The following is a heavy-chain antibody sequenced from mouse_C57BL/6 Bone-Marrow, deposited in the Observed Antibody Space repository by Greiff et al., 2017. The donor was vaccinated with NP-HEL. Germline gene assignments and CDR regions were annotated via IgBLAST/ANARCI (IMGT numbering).Heavy chain of an antibody. CDR3: ARYYYGSSFYAMDY. D-gene: IGHD1-1*01. CDR1: GYTFTDHT. V-gene: IGHV1-78*01. J-gene: IGHJ4*01. Sequence: VKLMESDAELVKPGASVKISCKVSGYTFTDHTIHWMKQRPEQGLEWIGYIYPRDGSTKYNEKFKGKATLTADKSSSTAYMQLNSLTSEDSAVYFCARYYYGSSFYAMDYWGQGTSVTVSS. CDR2: IYPRDGST.